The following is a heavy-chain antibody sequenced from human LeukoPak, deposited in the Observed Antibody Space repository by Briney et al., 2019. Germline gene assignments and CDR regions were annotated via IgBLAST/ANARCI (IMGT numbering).Heavy chain of an antibody. V-gene: IGHV1-8*03. Sequence: GASVKVSCKASGYTFTSYDINWVRQATGQGLEWMGWMNPNSGNTGYAQKFQGRVTITRNTSISTAYMELSSLRSEDTAVYYCARNSLHGGFWSGYLQSNWFDPWGQGTLVTVSS. CDR3: ARNSLHGGFWSGYLQSNWFDP. D-gene: IGHD3-3*01. CDR1: GYTFTSYD. J-gene: IGHJ5*02. CDR2: MNPNSGNT.